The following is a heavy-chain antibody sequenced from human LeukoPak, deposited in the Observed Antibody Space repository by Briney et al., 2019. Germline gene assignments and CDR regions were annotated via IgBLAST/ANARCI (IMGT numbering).Heavy chain of an antibody. J-gene: IGHJ6*03. CDR3: ARVLRYCSGGNCYSGGLGYMDV. D-gene: IGHD2-15*01. CDR2: IIPIFGTA. V-gene: IGHV1-69*13. Sequence: SVKVSCKASGGTFSSYAISWVRQAPGQGLEWMGGIIPIFGTANYAQKFQGRVTITADESTSTAYMELSSLRSEDTAVYYCARVLRYCSGGNCYSGGLGYMDVWGKGTTVTISS. CDR1: GGTFSSYA.